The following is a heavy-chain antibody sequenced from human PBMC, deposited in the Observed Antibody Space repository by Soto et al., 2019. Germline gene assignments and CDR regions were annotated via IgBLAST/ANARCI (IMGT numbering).Heavy chain of an antibody. CDR3: ARSIVSSAYHPRSFAY. D-gene: IGHD3-22*01. CDR1: GYSFTSYW. V-gene: IGHV5-51*01. J-gene: IGHJ4*02. Sequence: PGESLKISCKGSGYSFTSYWIGWVRQMPGKGLEWMGIIYPGDPDTRYSPSFQGQVTISADKSISTAYLQWSSLKASDTAMYYCARSIVSSAYHPRSFAYWGQGTQVTVSS. CDR2: IYPGDPDT.